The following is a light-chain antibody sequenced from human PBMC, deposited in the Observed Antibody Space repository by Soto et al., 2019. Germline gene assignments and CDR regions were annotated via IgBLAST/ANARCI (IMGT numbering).Light chain of an antibody. Sequence: AIQMTQSPSSLSASVGDRVTITCRASQGVGNDLGWYQHKPGKAPKLLIYAASSLEAGVPSRFSGSGSGTDFTLTISSLQPEDFATYYCLQDYNSPYTFGQGTKVDIK. CDR1: QGVGND. CDR2: AAS. CDR3: LQDYNSPYT. J-gene: IGKJ2*01. V-gene: IGKV1-6*01.